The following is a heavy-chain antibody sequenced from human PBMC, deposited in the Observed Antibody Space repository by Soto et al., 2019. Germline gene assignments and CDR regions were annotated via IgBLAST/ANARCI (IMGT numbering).Heavy chain of an antibody. CDR3: ARDPREPANPGGAEY. V-gene: IGHV1-46*01. CDR2: INPSGGST. Sequence: ASVKVSCKASGYTFTSYYMHWVRQAPGQGLEWMGIINPSGGSTSYAQKFQGRVTMTRDTSTSTVYMELSSLRSEDTAVYYCARDPREPANPGGAEYWGQGTLVTVSS. J-gene: IGHJ4*02. CDR1: GYTFTSYY. D-gene: IGHD3-16*01.